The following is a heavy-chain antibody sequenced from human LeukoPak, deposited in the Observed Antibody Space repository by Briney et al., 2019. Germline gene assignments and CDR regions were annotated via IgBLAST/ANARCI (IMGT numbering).Heavy chain of an antibody. J-gene: IGHJ4*02. D-gene: IGHD6-6*01. CDR3: ARGPGQLVRPDEFGY. V-gene: IGHV3-33*01. Sequence: GRSLRLSCAASGFTFSSYGMHWVRQAPGKGLEWVAVIWYDGSNKYYADSVKGRFTISRDNSKNTLYLQMNSLRAEDTAVYYCARGPGQLVRPDEFGYWGQGTLVTVSS. CDR1: GFTFSSYG. CDR2: IWYDGSNK.